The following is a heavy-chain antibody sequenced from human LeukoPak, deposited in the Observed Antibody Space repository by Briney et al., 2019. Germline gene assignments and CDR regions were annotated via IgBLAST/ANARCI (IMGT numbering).Heavy chain of an antibody. D-gene: IGHD6-13*01. J-gene: IGHJ5*02. CDR1: GFTFSSYG. V-gene: IGHV3-30*02. CDR2: IRYDGSNK. CDR3: AKDLTGIAAAGTFNWFDP. Sequence: PGGPLRLSCAASGFTFSSYGMHWVRQAPGKGLEWVAFIRYDGSNKYYADSVKGRFTVSRDNSKNTLYLQMNSLRAEDTAVYYCAKDLTGIAAAGTFNWFDPWGQGTLVTVSS.